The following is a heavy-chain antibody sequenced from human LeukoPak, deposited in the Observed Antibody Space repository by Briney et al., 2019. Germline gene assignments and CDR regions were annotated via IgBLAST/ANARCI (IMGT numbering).Heavy chain of an antibody. CDR3: ARYYDILTGLNWFDP. D-gene: IGHD3-9*01. CDR1: GGSFSGYY. CDR2: INHSGST. Sequence: SETLSLTCAVYGGSFSGYYWSWIRQPPGKGLEWIGEINHSGSTNYNPSLKSRVTISVHTSKNQFSLKLSSVTAADTAVYYCARYYDILTGLNWFDPWGQGTLVTVSS. V-gene: IGHV4-34*01. J-gene: IGHJ5*02.